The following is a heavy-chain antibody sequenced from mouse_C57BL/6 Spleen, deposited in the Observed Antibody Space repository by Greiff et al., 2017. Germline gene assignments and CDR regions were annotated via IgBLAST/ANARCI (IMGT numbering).Heavy chain of an antibody. Sequence: QVQLQQSGAELMKPGASVTLSCTATGYTFTGYWIEWVKQRPGHGLEWIGEILPGSGSTYYNEKFKGKATFTADTSSNTAYMQLSSLTTEDSAIYYCARSTGYDYESWYFDVWGTGTTVTVSS. D-gene: IGHD2-4*01. V-gene: IGHV1-9*01. J-gene: IGHJ1*03. CDR3: ARSTGYDYESWYFDV. CDR2: ILPGSGST. CDR1: GYTFTGYW.